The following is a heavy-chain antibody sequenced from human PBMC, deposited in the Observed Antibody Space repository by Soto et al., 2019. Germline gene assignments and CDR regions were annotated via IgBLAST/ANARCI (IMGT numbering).Heavy chain of an antibody. V-gene: IGHV3-33*01. J-gene: IGHJ4*02. CDR1: GFTFSSNG. Sequence: QVQLVESGGGVVQPGTSLRLSCAASGFTFSSNGMHWVRQAPGKGLEWVAVIWYDGSNKYYADSVKGRFTISRDNSKNTLYLHMNSLRAEDTAVYYCARWGWGKNTDYWGQGTLVTVSS. CDR2: IWYDGSNK. CDR3: ARWGWGKNTDY. D-gene: IGHD3-16*01.